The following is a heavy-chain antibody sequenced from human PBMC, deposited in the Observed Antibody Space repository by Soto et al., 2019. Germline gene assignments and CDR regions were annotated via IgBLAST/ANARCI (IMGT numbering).Heavy chain of an antibody. CDR2: INYSGSI. CDR1: GVSFSGYD. V-gene: IGHV4-34*01. D-gene: IGHD1-1*01. J-gene: IGHJ5*02. CDR3: ARGLAVDL. Sequence: QVQLQEWGTGLLKPSETLSLTCAVHGVSFSGYDWSWIRQPPGKGLEWIREINYSGSINYNPSLKIRVTISIGTSKNQFSPKLTSLTVADTGLYYCARGLAVDLWGQGTLVTVSS.